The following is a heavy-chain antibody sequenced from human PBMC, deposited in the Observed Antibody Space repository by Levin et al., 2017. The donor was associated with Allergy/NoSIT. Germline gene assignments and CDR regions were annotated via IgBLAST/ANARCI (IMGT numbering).Heavy chain of an antibody. D-gene: IGHD3-22*01. CDR1: GFTFSSYA. J-gene: IGHJ4*02. V-gene: IGHV3-23*01. CDR3: ARYYSDTSGYLSDY. CDR2: ISTSGGTT. Sequence: GGSLRLSCAASGFTFSSYAMSWVRQAPGKGLEWVSAISTSGGTTEYADSVKGRFTISRDNSKNTLYLQMNSLRAEDTAVYYCARYYSDTSGYLSDYWGQGTLVTVSS.